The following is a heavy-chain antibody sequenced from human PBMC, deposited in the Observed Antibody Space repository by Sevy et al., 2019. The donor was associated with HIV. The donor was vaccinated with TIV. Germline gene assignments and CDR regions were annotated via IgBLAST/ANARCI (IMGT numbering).Heavy chain of an antibody. CDR1: GFTFSSYA. V-gene: IGHV3-23*01. CDR2: ISGSGGSP. D-gene: IGHD3-9*01. Sequence: GGSLRLSCAASGFTFSSYAMSWVRQAPGKGLEWFSAISGSGGSPSYADSVKGRFTISRDNSKNTLYLQMNSLRAEDTAVYYCAKDALGLRYFDWSAYYFDYWGQGTLVTVSS. J-gene: IGHJ4*02. CDR3: AKDALGLRYFDWSAYYFDY.